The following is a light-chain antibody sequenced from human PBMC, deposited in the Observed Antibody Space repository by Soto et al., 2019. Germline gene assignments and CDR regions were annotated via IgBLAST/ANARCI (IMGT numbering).Light chain of an antibody. J-gene: IGKJ1*01. CDR1: QSVSSDY. V-gene: IGKV3-20*01. CDR2: DTS. CDR3: QHYGSSQWT. Sequence: EIVLTQSPGTLSLSPGERATLSCRASQSVSSDYLAWYQQKPGQTPRLLIYDTSSRATAIPDRFSGSGSGTDFTLTISRLEPEDFAVYYCQHYGSSQWTFGQGTKVEIK.